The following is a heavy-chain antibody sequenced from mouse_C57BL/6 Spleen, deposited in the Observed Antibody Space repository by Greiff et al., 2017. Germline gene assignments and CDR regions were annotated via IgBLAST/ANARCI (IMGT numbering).Heavy chain of an antibody. CDR1: GYTFTSYW. CDR2: INPSNGGT. Sequence: VQLQQSGTELVKPGASVKLSCKASGYTFTSYWMHWVKQRPGQGLEWIGNINPSNGGTNYNEKFKSKATLTVDKSSSTAYLQLSSLTSEDSSVYYCARDDGYYCYFDVWGTGTTVTVSS. D-gene: IGHD2-3*01. V-gene: IGHV1-53*01. J-gene: IGHJ1*03. CDR3: ARDDGYYCYFDV.